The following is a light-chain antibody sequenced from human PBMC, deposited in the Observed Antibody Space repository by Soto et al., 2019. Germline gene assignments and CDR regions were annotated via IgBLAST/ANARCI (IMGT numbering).Light chain of an antibody. Sequence: EIVLTQSPGTLSLSPGERATVSCRASQTVRGEYLAWYQQKRGQPPRLLIYGAFNRAGCIPDRFSGSGSGTDFTLTISRLEPEDFAVDYCQQYSASPRTFGQGTKVEIK. CDR1: QTVRGEY. CDR2: GAF. J-gene: IGKJ1*01. CDR3: QQYSASPRT. V-gene: IGKV3-20*01.